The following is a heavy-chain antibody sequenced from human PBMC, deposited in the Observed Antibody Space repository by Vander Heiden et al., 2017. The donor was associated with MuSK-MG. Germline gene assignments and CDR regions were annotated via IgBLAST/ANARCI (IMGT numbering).Heavy chain of an antibody. CDR2: INHSGST. D-gene: IGHD3-10*01. J-gene: IGHJ5*02. Sequence: QVQLQQWGAGLLKPSETLSLTFAVYGGSFSGYYWSWIRQPPGKGLEWIGEINHSGSTKYNPSRKSRVTISVDTSKNLVSMKLSSVTAADTAVYYCARRVTYYRSGTGFDPWGQGTLVTVSS. CDR1: GGSFSGYY. V-gene: IGHV4-34*01. CDR3: ARRVTYYRSGTGFDP.